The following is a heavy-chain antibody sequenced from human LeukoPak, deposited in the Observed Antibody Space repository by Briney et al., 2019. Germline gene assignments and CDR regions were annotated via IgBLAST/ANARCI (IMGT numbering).Heavy chain of an antibody. J-gene: IGHJ4*02. CDR3: AKDDSSSWSAYYFDY. CDR1: GFTFSSYG. CDR2: IRYDGSNK. Sequence: GGSLRLSCAASGFTFSSYGMHWVRQAPGKGLEWVAFIRYDGSNKCYADSVKGRFTISRDNSKNTLYLQMNSLRAEDTAVYYCAKDDSSSWSAYYFDYWGQGTLVTVSS. V-gene: IGHV3-30*02. D-gene: IGHD6-13*01.